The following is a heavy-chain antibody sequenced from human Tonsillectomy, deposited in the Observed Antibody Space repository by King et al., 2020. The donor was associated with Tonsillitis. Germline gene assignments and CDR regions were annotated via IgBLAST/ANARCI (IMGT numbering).Heavy chain of an antibody. J-gene: IGHJ4*02. V-gene: IGHV1-2*02. CDR1: GYTFTGYY. Sequence: GQLVQSGAEVKKPGASVKVSCKASGYTFTGYYIHWVRQAPGQGLEWMGWINPNDDGRNYAQKFQGRVTMTRDTSISTAYMELSRLTSDDTAVYYCARSTWGPEGANWRQGTLVTVSS. CDR2: INPNDDGR. D-gene: IGHD2/OR15-2a*01. CDR3: ARSTWGPEGAN.